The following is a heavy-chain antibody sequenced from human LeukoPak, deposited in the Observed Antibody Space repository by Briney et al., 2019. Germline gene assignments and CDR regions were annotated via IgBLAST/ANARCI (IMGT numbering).Heavy chain of an antibody. CDR3: ARADYGGNSDYYYYGMDV. CDR1: GYIFTNYY. J-gene: IGHJ6*02. D-gene: IGHD4-23*01. V-gene: IGHV1-46*01. CDR2: INPSGGST. Sequence: GASVKVSCKASGYIFTNYYIHWVRQAPGQGLEWMGIINPSGGSTSYAQKFQGRVTMTRDTSTSTVYMELSSLRFEDTAVYYCARADYGGNSDYYYYGMDVWGRGTTVTVSS.